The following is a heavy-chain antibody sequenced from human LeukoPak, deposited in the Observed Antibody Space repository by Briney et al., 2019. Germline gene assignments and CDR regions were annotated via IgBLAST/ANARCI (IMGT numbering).Heavy chain of an antibody. V-gene: IGHV4-31*03. CDR1: GGSISSGSYY. CDR2: IYYSGST. Sequence: QPSQTLSLTCTVSGGSISSGSYYWSWIRQPAGKGLEWIGYIYYSGSTYYNPSLKSRVTISVDTSKNQFSLKLSSVTAADTAVYYCARFPYSLLADGIDYWGQGTLVTVSS. D-gene: IGHD5-18*01. CDR3: ARFPYSLLADGIDY. J-gene: IGHJ4*02.